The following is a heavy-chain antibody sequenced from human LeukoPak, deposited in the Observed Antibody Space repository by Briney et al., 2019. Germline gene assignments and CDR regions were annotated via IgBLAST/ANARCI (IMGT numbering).Heavy chain of an antibody. CDR2: ISHTGST. Sequence: SETLSLTCLVSGDSISRHYWTWVRQPPGKGLDWIGYISHTGSTTYNPSLTSRVTISMDTSKNQFSLTLTSMTAADTAVYYRARLLGATWFDPWGQGTLVTVSS. D-gene: IGHD1-26*01. CDR1: GDSISRHY. V-gene: IGHV4-59*11. J-gene: IGHJ5*02. CDR3: ARLLGATWFDP.